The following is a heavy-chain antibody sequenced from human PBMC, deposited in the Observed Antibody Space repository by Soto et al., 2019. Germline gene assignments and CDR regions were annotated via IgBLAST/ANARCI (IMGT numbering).Heavy chain of an antibody. V-gene: IGHV3-23*01. CDR3: AKDWGLDCSGGSCYWDHYFDY. D-gene: IGHD2-15*01. J-gene: IGHJ4*02. Sequence: EVQLLESGGGLVQPGGSLRLSCAASGFTFSSYAMSWVRQAPGKGLEWVSAISGSGGSTYYADSVKGRFTISRDNSKNTLYLQMNSLRAEDTAVYYCAKDWGLDCSGGSCYWDHYFDYWGQGTLVTVSS. CDR2: ISGSGGST. CDR1: GFTFSSYA.